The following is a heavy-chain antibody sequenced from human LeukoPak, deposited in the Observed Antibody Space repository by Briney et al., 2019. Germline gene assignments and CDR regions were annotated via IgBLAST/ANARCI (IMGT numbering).Heavy chain of an antibody. D-gene: IGHD6-13*01. CDR2: ISHSGST. V-gene: IGHV4-34*01. Sequence: SETLSLTCAVYGGSFSGYYWSWIRQPPGKGLEWIGEISHSGSTNYNPSLKSRVSISVDSPKNQFSLKVSSVTAADTAVYYCARGSDTAAGLYWGQGTLVTVSS. CDR1: GGSFSGYY. CDR3: ARGSDTAAGLY. J-gene: IGHJ4*02.